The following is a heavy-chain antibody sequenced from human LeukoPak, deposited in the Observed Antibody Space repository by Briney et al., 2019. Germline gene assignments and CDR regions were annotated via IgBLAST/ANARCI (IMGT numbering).Heavy chain of an antibody. V-gene: IGHV3-23*01. CDR3: ARDANSTNWYNWFDP. J-gene: IGHJ5*02. D-gene: IGHD2-2*01. Sequence: GGSLRLSCVASGFTFTNYAMSWVRQAPGKGLEWVSSITGSGSATKYAVSVKGRFTISRDNSKNTLYLQMNSLRAEDTAVYFCARDANSTNWYNWFDPWGQGTLVTVSS. CDR1: GFTFTNYA. CDR2: ITGSGSAT.